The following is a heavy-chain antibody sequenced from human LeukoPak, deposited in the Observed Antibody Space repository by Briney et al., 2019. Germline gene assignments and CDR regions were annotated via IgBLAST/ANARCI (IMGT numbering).Heavy chain of an antibody. CDR1: GFTFSSYA. D-gene: IGHD3-9*01. V-gene: IGHV3-23*01. Sequence: GGSLRLSCAASGFTFSSYAMSWVRQAPGKGLEWVSAISGSGGSTYYADSVKGRFTISRDNSKNTLYLQMNSLRAEDTAVYYCAKGLESYYDILTGYYDVVGGYYYGMDVWGQGTTVTVSS. J-gene: IGHJ6*02. CDR3: AKGLESYYDILTGYYDVVGGYYYGMDV. CDR2: ISGSGGST.